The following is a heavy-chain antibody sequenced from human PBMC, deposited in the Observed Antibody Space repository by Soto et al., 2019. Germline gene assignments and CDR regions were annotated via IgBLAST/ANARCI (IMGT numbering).Heavy chain of an antibody. V-gene: IGHV1-58*01. J-gene: IGHJ4*02. CDR3: AAAYWGSSWYSFDY. Sequence: SVKVSCKASGFTFTSSAVQWVRQARGQRLEWIGWIVVGSGNTNYAQKFQERVTITRDMSTSTAYMELSSLRSEDTAVYYCAAAYWGSSWYSFDYWGQGTLVTVSS. CDR1: GFTFTSSA. D-gene: IGHD6-13*01. CDR2: IVVGSGNT.